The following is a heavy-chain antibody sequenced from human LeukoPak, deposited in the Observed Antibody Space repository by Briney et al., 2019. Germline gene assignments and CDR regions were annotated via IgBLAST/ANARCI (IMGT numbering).Heavy chain of an antibody. V-gene: IGHV1-69*13. D-gene: IGHD6-19*01. J-gene: IGHJ3*02. CDR2: IIPIFGTA. Sequence: ASVKVSCKASGGTFSSYAISWVRQAPGQGLEWMGGIIPIFGTANYAQKFQGRVTITADESTSTAYMELSSLRSEDTAVYYCARRRQWLVAGAFDIWGQGTMVTVSS. CDR3: ARRRQWLVAGAFDI. CDR1: GGTFSSYA.